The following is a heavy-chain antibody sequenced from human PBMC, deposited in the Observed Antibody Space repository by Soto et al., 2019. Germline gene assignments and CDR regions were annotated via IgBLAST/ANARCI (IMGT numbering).Heavy chain of an antibody. Sequence: GGSLRLSCAVSGFIFRDFSMNWVRQAPGKGLEWVASIGSSGGYIFYADSVKGRFTISRDNAKKSLDLQINSLRAEDTAVYYCAREKKPQPLGGRFGMDVWGQGTTVTVTS. V-gene: IGHV3-21*01. CDR2: IGSSGGYI. CDR1: GFIFRDFS. J-gene: IGHJ6*02. D-gene: IGHD2-2*01. CDR3: AREKKPQPLGGRFGMDV.